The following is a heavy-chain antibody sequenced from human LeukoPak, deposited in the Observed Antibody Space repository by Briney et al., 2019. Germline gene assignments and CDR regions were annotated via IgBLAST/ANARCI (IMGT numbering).Heavy chain of an antibody. CDR3: ARGSSMVTTYRGGDSYLP. V-gene: IGHV1-2*02. D-gene: IGHD5-18*01. Sequence: GASVKVSCNASGYTFTDYYLHCVREAPGQGLEWMGWIKPNSGGTNYAQKFQGRVTMTRDTSISTAYVELSRLRSDDTAVYYCARGSSMVTTYRGGDSYLPSGQEALVTVSS. J-gene: IGHJ5*02. CDR2: IKPNSGGT. CDR1: GYTFTDYY.